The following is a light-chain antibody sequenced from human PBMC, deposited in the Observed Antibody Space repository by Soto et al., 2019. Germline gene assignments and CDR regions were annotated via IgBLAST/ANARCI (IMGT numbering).Light chain of an antibody. V-gene: IGLV2-14*01. Sequence: QSVLTQPASVSGSPGQSITISCTGSSSDIGAYDYVSWYQQYPGKAPKLMIYEVSNRPSGVSNRFSASKSGNTASLTISGLQADDENDYYCSSYTNSGTWVFGGGTKVTVL. J-gene: IGLJ3*02. CDR1: SSDIGAYDY. CDR3: SSYTNSGTWV. CDR2: EVS.